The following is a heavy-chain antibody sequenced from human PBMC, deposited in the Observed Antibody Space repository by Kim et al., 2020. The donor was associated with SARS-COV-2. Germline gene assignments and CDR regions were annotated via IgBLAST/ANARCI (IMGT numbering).Heavy chain of an antibody. CDR3: ASRSSSWSLTTRYYGMDV. J-gene: IGHJ6*02. CDR2: INAGNGNT. D-gene: IGHD6-13*01. V-gene: IGHV1-3*01. CDR1: GYTFTSYA. Sequence: ASVKVSCKASGYTFTSYAMHWVRQAPGQRLEWMGWINAGNGNTKYSQKFQGRVTITRDTSASTAYMELSSLRSEDTAVYYCASRSSSWSLTTRYYGMDVWGQGTTVTVSS.